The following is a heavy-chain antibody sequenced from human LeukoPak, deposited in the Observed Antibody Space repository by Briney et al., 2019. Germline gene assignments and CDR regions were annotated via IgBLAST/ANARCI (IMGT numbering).Heavy chain of an antibody. D-gene: IGHD6-19*01. CDR2: INSVGGTT. CDR3: AKDPSSDPDY. Sequence: PGGSLRLSCAASGFTFNSYGMNWFRQAPGRGLEWISYINSVGGTTFYADSVKGRFTISRDNANNTLYLQMNSLRAEDTAVYYCAKDPSSDPDYWGQGTLVTVSS. V-gene: IGHV3-48*04. CDR1: GFTFNSYG. J-gene: IGHJ4*02.